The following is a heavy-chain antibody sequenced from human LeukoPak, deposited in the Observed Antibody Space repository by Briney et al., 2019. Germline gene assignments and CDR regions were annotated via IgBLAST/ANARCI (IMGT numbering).Heavy chain of an antibody. Sequence: GASVKVSCKASGGTFSRYANSWVRQAPAQGLEWVGVNIPIFGTANYAQMFQGRVTITTDESTSTAYMELSSLRSEDTAVYYCAKNWVVVVALYYFDFWGQGTLVTVSS. CDR2: NIPIFGTA. V-gene: IGHV1-69*05. D-gene: IGHD2-15*01. J-gene: IGHJ4*02. CDR1: GGTFSRYA. CDR3: AKNWVVVVALYYFDF.